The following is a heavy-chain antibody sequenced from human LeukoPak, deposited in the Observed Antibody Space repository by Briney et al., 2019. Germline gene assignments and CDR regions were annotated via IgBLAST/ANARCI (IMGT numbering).Heavy chain of an antibody. CDR3: ASYDFWSGYYFDY. CDR1: GGSISSGDYY. D-gene: IGHD3-3*01. Sequence: PSETLSLTCTVSGGSISSGDYYWSWIRQPPGQGREWIGYIYYSGSTYYNPSLKSRVTISVDTSKSQFSLKLSSVTAADTAVYYCASYDFWSGYYFDYWGQGALVTVSS. V-gene: IGHV4-30-4*08. CDR2: IYYSGST. J-gene: IGHJ4*02.